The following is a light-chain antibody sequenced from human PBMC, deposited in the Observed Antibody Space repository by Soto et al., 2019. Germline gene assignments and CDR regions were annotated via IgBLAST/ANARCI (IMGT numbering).Light chain of an antibody. CDR3: SSYTGSSTLAV. CDR1: SSDVGGYNY. J-gene: IGLJ2*01. CDR2: DVS. V-gene: IGLV2-14*01. Sequence: QSALTQPASVSGSPGQSITISCTGTSSDVGGYNYVSWYQQHPGKAPKLMIYDVSNRPSWVSNRCSGSKSGNTASLTISGLQAEDEADYYCSSYTGSSTLAVFGGGTKLTVL.